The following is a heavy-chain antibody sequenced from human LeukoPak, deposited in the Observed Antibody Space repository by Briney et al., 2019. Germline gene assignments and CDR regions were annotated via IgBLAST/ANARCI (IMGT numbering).Heavy chain of an antibody. CDR3: ATVGTTGTRWFDP. Sequence: GESLKISCKGSAYTFSTSWIAWVRQMPGKGLEWMGIIFPLDSDTRYSPSLQGQVTISVDKSISTAYLQWSSLKTSGTAIYYCATVGTTGTRWFDPWGQGTLVTVSS. CDR1: AYTFSTSW. V-gene: IGHV5-51*01. D-gene: IGHD1-1*01. J-gene: IGHJ5*02. CDR2: IFPLDSDT.